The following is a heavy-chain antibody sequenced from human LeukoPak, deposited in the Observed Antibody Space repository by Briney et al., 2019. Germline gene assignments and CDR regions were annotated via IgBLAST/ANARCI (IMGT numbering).Heavy chain of an antibody. Sequence: SVKVSCKASGGTFSSYAISWVRQAPGQGLEWMGGIIPIFGTANYAQKFQGRVTITTDESTSTAYMELSSLRSEDTAVYYCARGSDSSGYYYYYYMDVWGKGTTVTVSS. V-gene: IGHV1-69*05. J-gene: IGHJ6*03. CDR2: IIPIFGTA. CDR1: GGTFSSYA. D-gene: IGHD3-22*01. CDR3: ARGSDSSGYYYYYYMDV.